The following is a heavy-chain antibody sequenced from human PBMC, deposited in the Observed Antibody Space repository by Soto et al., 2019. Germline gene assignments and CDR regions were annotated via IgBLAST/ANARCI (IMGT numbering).Heavy chain of an antibody. V-gene: IGHV3-21*01. CDR3: ARGVDTGMFSLGAYYYYYMDV. J-gene: IGHJ6*03. CDR1: GFTFSSYS. Sequence: EVQLVESGGGLVKPGGSLRLSCAASGFTFSSYSMNWVRQAPGKGLEWVSSISSRSNYIYYADSVRGRFTISRDNAKNSLYLKMNSLRAEDTAVYYCARGVDTGMFSLGAYYYYYMDVWGKGTTVTVSS. CDR2: ISSRSNYI. D-gene: IGHD5-18*01.